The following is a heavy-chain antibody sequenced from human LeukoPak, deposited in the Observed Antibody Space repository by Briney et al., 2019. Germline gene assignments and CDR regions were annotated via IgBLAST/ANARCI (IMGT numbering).Heavy chain of an antibody. CDR2: IYSSGST. CDR3: ATGDYSSSWHFDY. Sequence: SETLSLTCTVSGGSISNYYWSWIRQPAGKGLEWIGRIYSSGSTDYNPSLKSRVTMSVDTSKNQFSLKLSSVTAADTAVYYCATGDYSSSWHFDYWGQGTLVTVSS. CDR1: GGSISNYY. V-gene: IGHV4-4*07. J-gene: IGHJ4*02. D-gene: IGHD6-13*01.